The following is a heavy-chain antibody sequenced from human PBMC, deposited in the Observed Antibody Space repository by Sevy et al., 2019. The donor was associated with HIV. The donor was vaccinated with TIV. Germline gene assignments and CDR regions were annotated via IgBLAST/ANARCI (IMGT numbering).Heavy chain of an antibody. CDR2: MNQDGTER. J-gene: IGHJ4*02. V-gene: IGHV3-7*01. CDR3: VREGLGGFSYSLDC. CDR1: GFSFSTYW. D-gene: IGHD3-16*01. Sequence: GGSLRLSCAASGFSFSTYWMTWVRQAPGTGLEWVATMNQDGTERDYVDSVKGRFTISRDNTKTSLFLQMNSLSAEDTGVHYCVREGLGGFSYSLDCWGQGTLVTVSS.